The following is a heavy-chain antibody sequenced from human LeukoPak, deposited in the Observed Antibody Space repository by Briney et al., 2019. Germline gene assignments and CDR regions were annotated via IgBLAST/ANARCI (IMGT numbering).Heavy chain of an antibody. D-gene: IGHD3-22*01. CDR3: VKDFWPARDGGGYYSPFEY. CDR1: GFTVSSHY. Sequence: DPGGSLRLSCAASGFTVSSHYMNWVRQAPGKGLEWVSGISANGDTTYYVDSVRGRFTISRDNSKNSVFLQMNSLRDADTAVYYCVKDFWPARDGGGYYSPFEYWGEGTLVTVSS. J-gene: IGHJ4*02. CDR2: ISANGDTT. V-gene: IGHV3-23*01.